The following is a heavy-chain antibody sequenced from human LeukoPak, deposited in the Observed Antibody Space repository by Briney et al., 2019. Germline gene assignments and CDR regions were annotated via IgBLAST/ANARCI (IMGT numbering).Heavy chain of an antibody. J-gene: IGHJ3*02. CDR1: GGSFSGYY. Sequence: SETLSLTCAVYGGSFSGYYWSWIRQPPGKGLEWIGEINHSGSTNYNPSLKKRGTISVDTSKNQFSLKLSSVTAADTAVYYCAGGGGVARNIAARTSRRAFDIWGQGTMVTVSS. CDR2: INHSGST. CDR3: AGGGGVARNIAARTSRRAFDI. D-gene: IGHD6-6*01. V-gene: IGHV4-34*01.